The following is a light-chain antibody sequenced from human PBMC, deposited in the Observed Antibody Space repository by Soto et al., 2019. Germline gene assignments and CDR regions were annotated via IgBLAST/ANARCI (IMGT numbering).Light chain of an antibody. CDR2: DVM. J-gene: IGLJ3*02. Sequence: QSALTQPASVSGSPGQSISISCTGSYTDIGSYSYVSWYQQHPGKAPKLIIYDVMYRPSGVSNRFYGSKSDNTASLSISGLQAEDEADYYCSSYTSSSAVVFGGGTKVTVL. V-gene: IGLV2-14*03. CDR1: YTDIGSYSY. CDR3: SSYTSSSAVV.